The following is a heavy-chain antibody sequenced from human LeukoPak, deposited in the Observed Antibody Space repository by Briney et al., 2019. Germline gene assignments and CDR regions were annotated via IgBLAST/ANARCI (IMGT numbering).Heavy chain of an antibody. J-gene: IGHJ4*02. D-gene: IGHD6-19*01. CDR3: MRVAGSADY. CDR2: MNPKSGYT. CDR1: GYTFTTFD. Sequence: ASVKVFCKASGYTFTTFDINWVRQATGQGLEWMGWMNPKSGYTGSAQKFQGRVTMTRGTSISTAYMELSSLRTEDTAVYYCMRVAGSADYWGQGTLVTVSS. V-gene: IGHV1-8*01.